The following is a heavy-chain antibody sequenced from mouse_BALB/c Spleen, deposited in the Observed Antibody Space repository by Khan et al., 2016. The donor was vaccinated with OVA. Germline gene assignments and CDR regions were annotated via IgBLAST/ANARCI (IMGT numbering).Heavy chain of an antibody. J-gene: IGHJ3*01. CDR2: IDPFSGGT. D-gene: IGHD2-2*01. V-gene: IGHV1S135*01. CDR3: TRHGYVAWFTY. Sequence: VQLKQSGPELMKPGASVKISCKASGYSFTSYYIHWVMQSHGKSLEWIGYIDPFSGGTTYNQKFKGKATLTVDKSSSTVYIHLSNLTSEDSAVYYCTRHGYVAWFTYWGQGTLVTVSA. CDR1: GYSFTSYY.